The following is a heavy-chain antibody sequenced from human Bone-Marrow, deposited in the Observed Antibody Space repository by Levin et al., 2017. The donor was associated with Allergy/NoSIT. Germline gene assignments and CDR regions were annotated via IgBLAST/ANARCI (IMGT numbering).Heavy chain of an antibody. J-gene: IGHJ1*01. D-gene: IGHD4-17*01. CDR1: TSRSTYY. CDR3: VGDSRPINFKY. Sequence: SSETLSLTCTASTSRSTYYWGWIRQPPGKGLEWIGTVQYSGSTYYNPSLKSRVTISVDTSKNQFSLKLSSVTAADTAVYYCVGDSRPINFKYWGQGTLVTVSS. V-gene: IGHV4-39*07. CDR2: VQYSGST.